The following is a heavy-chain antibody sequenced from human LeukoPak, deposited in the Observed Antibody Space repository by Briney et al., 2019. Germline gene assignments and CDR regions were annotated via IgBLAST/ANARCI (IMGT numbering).Heavy chain of an antibody. CDR1: GGSISSSSYY. J-gene: IGHJ6*03. CDR2: IYYSGST. V-gene: IGHV4-61*01. Sequence: PSETLSLTCTVSGGSISSSSYYWSWIRQPPGKGLEWIGHIYYSGSTNYNPSLKSRVTISVDTSKNQFSLKLSSVTAADTAVYYCARETSQKGAHYMDVWGKGTTVTISS. D-gene: IGHD3-16*01. CDR3: ARETSQKGAHYMDV.